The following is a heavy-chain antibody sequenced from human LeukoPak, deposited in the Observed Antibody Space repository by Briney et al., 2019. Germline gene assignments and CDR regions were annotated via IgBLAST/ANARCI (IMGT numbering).Heavy chain of an antibody. Sequence: GGSLRLSCAASGFTFDGYGMHWVRQVPGKGLEWLCLICGLGDNKFYADSVKGRFTISRDNNKNTLYLQIKDVNPEGTGFYYCSKGIRKDSGNWGFIFYALDAWGEGTAVSVSS. CDR2: ICGLGDNK. CDR3: SKGIRKDSGNWGFIFYALDA. D-gene: IGHD1-26*01. V-gene: IGHV3-43*02. J-gene: IGHJ6*04. CDR1: GFTFDGYG.